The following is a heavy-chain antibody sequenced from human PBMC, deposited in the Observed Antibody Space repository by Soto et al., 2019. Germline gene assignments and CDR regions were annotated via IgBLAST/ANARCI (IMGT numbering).Heavy chain of an antibody. Sequence: GGPLRLSCAASGFTFSSYWMSWVRQAPGKGLEWVALIWHDGSNKGYADSVKGRFTISRDNSKNTLNLQMNSLRVEDTAVYYCTRAAIKGELLDYWGQGTQVTVSS. CDR3: TRAAIKGELLDY. CDR2: IWHDGSNK. J-gene: IGHJ4*02. V-gene: IGHV3-33*08. CDR1: GFTFSSYW. D-gene: IGHD1-26*01.